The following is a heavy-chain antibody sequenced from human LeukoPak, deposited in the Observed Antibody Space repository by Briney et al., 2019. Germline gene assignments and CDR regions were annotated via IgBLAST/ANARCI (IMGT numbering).Heavy chain of an antibody. J-gene: IGHJ4*02. CDR1: GFTFSSYG. Sequence: GGSLGLSCAASGFTFSSYGMHWVRQAPGKGLEWVAVIWYDGSNKYYADSVKGRFTISRDNSKNTLYLQMNSLRAEDTAVYYCARDNRQQLVQFGGDFGYWGQGTLVTVSS. CDR3: ARDNRQQLVQFGGDFGY. V-gene: IGHV3-33*01. CDR2: IWYDGSNK. D-gene: IGHD6-13*01.